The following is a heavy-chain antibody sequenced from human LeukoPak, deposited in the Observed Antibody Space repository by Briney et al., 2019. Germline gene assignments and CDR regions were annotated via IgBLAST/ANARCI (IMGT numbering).Heavy chain of an antibody. CDR1: GGSISSYY. J-gene: IGHJ4*02. CDR3: ASGECSGGSCYALAGY. D-gene: IGHD2-15*01. CDR2: IYYSGST. V-gene: IGHV4-59*01. Sequence: SETLSLTCTVSGGSISSYYWSWFRQPPGKGLEWIGYIYYSGSTNYNPSLKSRVTISVDTSRNQFSLKLSSVTAADTAVYYCASGECSGGSCYALAGYWGQGTLVTVSS.